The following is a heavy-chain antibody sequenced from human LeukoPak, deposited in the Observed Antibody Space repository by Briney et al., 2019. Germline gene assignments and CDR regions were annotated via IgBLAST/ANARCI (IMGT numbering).Heavy chain of an antibody. V-gene: IGHV3-21*01. D-gene: IGHD3-10*01. CDR3: ARGKLLWFGELRNDY. Sequence: PGGSLRLSCAASGFTFSSYSMNWVRQAPGKGLEWVSSISSSSSYIYYADSVKGRFTISRDNAKNSLYLQMNSLRAEDTAVYYCARGKLLWFGELRNDYWGQGTLVTVSS. CDR1: GFTFSSYS. J-gene: IGHJ4*02. CDR2: ISSSSSYI.